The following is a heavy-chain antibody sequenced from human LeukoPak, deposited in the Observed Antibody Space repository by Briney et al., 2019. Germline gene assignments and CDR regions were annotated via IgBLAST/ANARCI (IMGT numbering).Heavy chain of an antibody. CDR3: ARDHYCSSTSCYTEFDP. V-gene: IGHV1-69*13. J-gene: IGHJ5*02. Sequence: GASVKVSCKASGGTFSSYAISWVRQAPGQGLEWMGGIIPIFGTANYAQKFQGRVTITADESTSTAYMELSSLRSEDTAVYYCARDHYCSSTSCYTEFDPWGQGTLVTVSS. CDR2: IIPIFGTA. CDR1: GGTFSSYA. D-gene: IGHD2-2*02.